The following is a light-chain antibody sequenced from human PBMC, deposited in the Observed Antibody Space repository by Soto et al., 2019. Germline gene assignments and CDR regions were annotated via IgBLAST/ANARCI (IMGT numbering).Light chain of an antibody. CDR1: QGVGSW. J-gene: IGKJ1*01. V-gene: IGKV1-12*01. CDR3: QQANRFPWT. CDR2: AAS. Sequence: DIQMTQSPSSVSAPVGDRVTITCRASQGVGSWLAWYQQKPGKAPKLLIFAASSLQSGVPSRFSGSGSGTDFTLTISSLQPEDVASYYCQQANRFPWTVRQGTKVEIK.